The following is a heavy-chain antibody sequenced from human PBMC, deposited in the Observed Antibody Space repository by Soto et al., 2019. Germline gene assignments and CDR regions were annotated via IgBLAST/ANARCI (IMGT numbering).Heavy chain of an antibody. Sequence: QVQLVESGGGVVQPGRSLRLSCAASGFTFSSYGMHWVRQAPGKGLEWVAVISYDGSNKYYADSVKGRFTISRDNSKNTLYLQMNSLRAEDTAVYYCAAGGAGGMDGWGQGTTVTVSS. D-gene: IGHD3-10*01. J-gene: IGHJ6*02. CDR2: ISYDGSNK. CDR1: GFTFSSYG. CDR3: AAGGAGGMDG. V-gene: IGHV3-30*03.